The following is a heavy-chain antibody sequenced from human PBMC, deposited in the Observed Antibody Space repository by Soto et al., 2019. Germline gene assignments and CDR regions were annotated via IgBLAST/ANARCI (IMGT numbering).Heavy chain of an antibody. J-gene: IGHJ6*02. CDR3: ARGGPISSQYCSGGSCYSGGYYYYGMDV. V-gene: IGHV4-30-4*01. CDR1: GGSISSGDYY. Sequence: QVQLQESGPGLVKPSQTLSLTCTVSGGSISSGDYYWSWIRQPPGKGLEWIGYIYYSGSTYYNPSLKSRVTISVDTSKNQFSLKLSSVTAADTAVYYCARGGPISSQYCSGGSCYSGGYYYYGMDVWGQGTTVTVSS. CDR2: IYYSGST. D-gene: IGHD2-15*01.